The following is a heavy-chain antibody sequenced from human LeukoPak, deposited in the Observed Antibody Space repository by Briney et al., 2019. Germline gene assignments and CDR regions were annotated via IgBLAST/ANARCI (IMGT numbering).Heavy chain of an antibody. CDR1: GFSFRSYT. CDR2: IGVGGDT. J-gene: IGHJ4*02. D-gene: IGHD5-18*01. V-gene: IGHV3-23*01. CDR3: AATRGAMVRSRLDY. Sequence: GGSLRLSCAASGFSFRSYTVSWVRQAPGKGLEWVSSIGVGGDTYYADSVKGRFTISRDNSKNTLYLQMNSLRAEDTAVYYCAATRGAMVRSRLDYWGQGTLVTVSS.